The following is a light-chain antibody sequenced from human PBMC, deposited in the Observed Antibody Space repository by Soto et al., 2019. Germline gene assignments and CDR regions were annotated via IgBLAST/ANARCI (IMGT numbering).Light chain of an antibody. CDR1: QSVSST. Sequence: EIVMTQSPATLSVSPGERATLSCRASQSVSSTLAWYQQKPGQAPRLLIYGASTRPTGIPARFSGSGSGTEFTLTISSLQSEDFAVYYCQHYNNWPAFGQGTKVEIK. CDR3: QHYNNWPA. J-gene: IGKJ1*01. V-gene: IGKV3-15*01. CDR2: GAS.